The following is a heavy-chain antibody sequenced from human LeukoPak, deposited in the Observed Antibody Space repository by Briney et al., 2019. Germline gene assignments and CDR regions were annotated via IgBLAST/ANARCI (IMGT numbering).Heavy chain of an antibody. CDR1: GGSFSGYY. CDR3: AASGGPINWFDP. J-gene: IGHJ5*02. V-gene: IGHV4-34*01. Sequence: SETLSLTCAVYGGSFSGYYWGWIRQPPGKGLQWIGEINHSGYTNYNPSLKGRVTISLDTSKNQFSLKLTSVTAADTAVYYCAASGGPINWFDPWGQGTPVTFSS. D-gene: IGHD2-15*01. CDR2: INHSGYT.